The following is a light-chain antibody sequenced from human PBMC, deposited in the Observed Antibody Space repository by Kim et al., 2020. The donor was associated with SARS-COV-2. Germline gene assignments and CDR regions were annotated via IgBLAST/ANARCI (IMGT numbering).Light chain of an antibody. CDR2: KAS. J-gene: IGKJ2*03. V-gene: IGKV1-5*03. Sequence: DIQMTQSPSTLSASVGDRVTITCRANQSVSNWLAWYQHKPGRAPHLLIYKASTLESGVPSRFSGSGSRTEFTLTISGLQPDDFATYYFQQYNSYPHSLGQGPKLEI. CDR3: QQYNSYPHS. CDR1: QSVSNW.